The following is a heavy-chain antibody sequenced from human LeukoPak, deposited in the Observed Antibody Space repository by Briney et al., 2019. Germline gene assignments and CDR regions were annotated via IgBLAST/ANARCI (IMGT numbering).Heavy chain of an antibody. D-gene: IGHD3-3*01. CDR2: INPSGGST. CDR3: ARDFKTSITIFGVGGRFDP. CDR1: GYTFTSYY. Sequence: ASVKVSCKASGYTFTSYYMHWVRQAPGQGLEWMGIINPSGGSTSYAQKFQGRVTMTRDMSTSTVYMELSSLRSEDTAVYYCARDFKTSITIFGVGGRFDPWGQGTLVAVSS. J-gene: IGHJ5*02. V-gene: IGHV1-46*01.